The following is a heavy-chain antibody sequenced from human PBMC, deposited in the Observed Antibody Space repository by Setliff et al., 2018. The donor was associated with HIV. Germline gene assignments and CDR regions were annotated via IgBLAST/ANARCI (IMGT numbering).Heavy chain of an antibody. CDR3: ARGPAWVGGSYHFDH. J-gene: IGHJ4*02. CDR2: IIPIFGTA. D-gene: IGHD1-26*01. Sequence: ASVKVSCKASGDTFSRYVITWVRQAPGQGLEWMGGIIPIFGTANYAQKFQGRVTITADESTSTAYMELSSLRSEDTAVYYCARGPAWVGGSYHFDHWGLGTLVTVSS. V-gene: IGHV1-69*13. CDR1: GDTFSRYV.